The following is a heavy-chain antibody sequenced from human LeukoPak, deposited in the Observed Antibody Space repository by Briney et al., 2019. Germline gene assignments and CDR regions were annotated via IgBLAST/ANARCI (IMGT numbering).Heavy chain of an antibody. CDR3: ARDPLDY. J-gene: IGHJ4*02. V-gene: IGHV3-30-3*01. CDR2: ISYDGSNK. Sequence: SGGSLRLSCAASGFTFSSYAMHWVRQAPGKGLEWVAVISYDGSNKYYADSVKGRFTISRDNSKNTLYLQMNSLRAEDTAVYYCARDPLDYWGQGTLVTVSS. CDR1: GFTFSSYA.